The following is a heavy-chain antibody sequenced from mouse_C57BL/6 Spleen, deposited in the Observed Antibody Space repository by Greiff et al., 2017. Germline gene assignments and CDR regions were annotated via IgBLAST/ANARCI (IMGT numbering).Heavy chain of an antibody. Sequence: EVKLMESGGGLVQPGGSLSLSCAASGFTFTDYYMSWVRQPPGKALEWLGFIRNKANGYTTEYSASVKGRFTISRDNSQSILYLQMNALRAEDSATYYCARYNYGSSYVRYFDYWGQGTTLTVSS. CDR1: GFTFTDYY. J-gene: IGHJ2*01. CDR2: IRNKANGYTT. D-gene: IGHD1-1*01. CDR3: ARYNYGSSYVRYFDY. V-gene: IGHV7-3*01.